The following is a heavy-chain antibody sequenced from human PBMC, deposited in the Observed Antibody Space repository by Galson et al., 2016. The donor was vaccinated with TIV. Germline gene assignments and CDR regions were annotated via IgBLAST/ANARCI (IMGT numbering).Heavy chain of an antibody. CDR3: ASDHEGDSWSGSYRVGYYNFMDV. J-gene: IGHJ6*03. Sequence: SVKVSCKASGGTFSSFTISWVRRAPGQGLEWMGRIIPILGIANYARKFQGRLSIIADKSTSTAYMEMSSLRSEDTAVYYCASDHEGDSWSGSYRVGYYNFMDVWGKGTTVTVSS. V-gene: IGHV1-69*02. CDR1: GGTFSSFT. CDR2: IIPILGIA. D-gene: IGHD3-3*01.